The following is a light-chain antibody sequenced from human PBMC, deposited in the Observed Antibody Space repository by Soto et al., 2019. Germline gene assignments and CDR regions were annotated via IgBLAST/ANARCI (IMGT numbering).Light chain of an antibody. CDR3: SSYTSSSTVV. CDR2: DVS. J-gene: IGLJ2*01. Sequence: QSALTQPASVSGSPGQSITISCTGTSSDVGGYNYDSWYQQHPGKAPKLMIYDVSNRPSGVSNRLSGSKSGNTASLTISGLQAEDEADYYCSSYTSSSTVVFGGGTKLTVL. V-gene: IGLV2-14*01. CDR1: SSDVGGYNY.